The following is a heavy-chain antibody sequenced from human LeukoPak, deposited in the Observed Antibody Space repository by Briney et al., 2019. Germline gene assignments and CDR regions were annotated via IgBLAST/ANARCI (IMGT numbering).Heavy chain of an antibody. J-gene: IGHJ4*02. CDR1: GYTFTENY. V-gene: IGHV1-2*02. Sequence: ASVKVSCKASGYTFTENYIHWVRQAPGQGLEWMGLINPYTGAANYTQNFQGRVTMTRDTSVSTAYMHLSGLRSDDTAVYYCARGKSGYSPWGQGTLVTVSS. CDR2: INPYTGAA. CDR3: ARGKSGYSP. D-gene: IGHD3-22*01.